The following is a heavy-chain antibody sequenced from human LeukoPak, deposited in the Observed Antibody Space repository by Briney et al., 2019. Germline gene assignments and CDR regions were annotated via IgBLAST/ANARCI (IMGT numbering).Heavy chain of an antibody. CDR3: ARAPRARYSGYDGEYFDY. D-gene: IGHD5-12*01. Sequence: SETLSLTCTVSGGSISSYYWSWIRQPAGKGLEWIGRIYTSGSTNHNPSLKSRVTMSVDTSKNQFSLKLSSVTAADTAVYYCARAPRARYSGYDGEYFDYWGQGTLVTVSS. V-gene: IGHV4-4*07. J-gene: IGHJ4*02. CDR1: GGSISSYY. CDR2: IYTSGST.